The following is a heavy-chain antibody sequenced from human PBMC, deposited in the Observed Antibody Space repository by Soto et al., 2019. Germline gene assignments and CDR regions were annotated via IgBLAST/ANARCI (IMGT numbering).Heavy chain of an antibody. CDR3: AEGSIEYSASVDN. Sequence: GGSLRLSCAASGFSFSSYAMVWVRQAPGKGLEWVSVISARGGSLYFADSVKGRFTISRDNSKNVLSLEMNSLRAEDTATYFCAEGSIEYSASVDNWGQGTLVTVSS. J-gene: IGHJ4*02. CDR2: ISARGGSL. V-gene: IGHV3-23*01. D-gene: IGHD5-12*01. CDR1: GFSFSSYA.